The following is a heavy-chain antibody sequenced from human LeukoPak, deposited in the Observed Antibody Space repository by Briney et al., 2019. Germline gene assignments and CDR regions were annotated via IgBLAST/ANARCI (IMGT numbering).Heavy chain of an antibody. Sequence: SVKVSCKASGGTFSSYAIIWVPQAPGQGLEWMGGIIPIFGTANYAQKFQGRVTITTDESTSTAYMELSSLRSEDTAVYYCARDRGGSSWYNWFDPWGQGALVTVSS. CDR1: GGTFSSYA. J-gene: IGHJ5*02. D-gene: IGHD6-13*01. CDR3: ARDRGGSSWYNWFDP. CDR2: IIPIFGTA. V-gene: IGHV1-69*05.